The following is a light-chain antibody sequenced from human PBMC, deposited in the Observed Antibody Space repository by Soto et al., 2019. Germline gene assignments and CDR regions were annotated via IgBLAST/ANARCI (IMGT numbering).Light chain of an antibody. J-gene: IGKJ2*01. CDR1: QSVSSY. CDR2: DAS. V-gene: IGKV3-11*01. CDR3: QQRSNWPPYT. Sequence: EIVLTQSPATLSLSPGERATLSCRASQSVSSYLAWYQQKPGQAPRLLIYDASNRATGIPARFSGSGSGTXFXXXXXXXXPEDFAVYYCQQRSNWPPYTFGQGTKLEIK.